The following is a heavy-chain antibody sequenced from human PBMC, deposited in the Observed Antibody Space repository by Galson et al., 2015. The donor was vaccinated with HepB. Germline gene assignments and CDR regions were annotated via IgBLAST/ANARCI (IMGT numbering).Heavy chain of an antibody. V-gene: IGHV3-11*06. CDR2: LTAAGYT. CDR1: GFTFGDNF. Sequence: SLRLSCAASGFTFGDNFMNWIRQAPGKGLEWISYLTAAGYTNYADSVKGRFTMSRDSANNSPFLQMNSLRAEDTAVYYCAGYDILTGRFDYWGQGTLVTVSS. J-gene: IGHJ4*02. D-gene: IGHD3-9*01. CDR3: AGYDILTGRFDY.